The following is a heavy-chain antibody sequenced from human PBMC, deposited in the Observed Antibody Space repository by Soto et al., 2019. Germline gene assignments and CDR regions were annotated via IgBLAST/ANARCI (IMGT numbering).Heavy chain of an antibody. CDR1: GHTFHSYA. V-gene: IGHV3-23*01. CDR3: AKGPDTYYYYYMDV. CDR2: ISGSGGST. J-gene: IGHJ6*03. Sequence: GGSLRLSCVASGHTFHSYAMSWVRQAPGKGLEWVSGISGSGGSTYYADSVKGRFTISRDNSKNTLYLQMNSLRAEDTAVYYCAKGPDTYYYYYMDVWGKGTTVTVSS. D-gene: IGHD3-9*01.